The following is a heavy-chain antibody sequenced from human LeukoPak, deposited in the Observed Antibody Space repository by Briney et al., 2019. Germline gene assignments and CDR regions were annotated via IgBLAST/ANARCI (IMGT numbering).Heavy chain of an antibody. Sequence: PGGSLRLSCAASGFTFSSYGMHWVRQAPGKGLEWVANIKQDGSEKYYVDSVKGRFTISRDNAKNSLYLQMNSLRAEDTAVYYCARAGRLKTYWGQGTLVTVSS. CDR3: ARAGRLKTY. CDR1: GFTFSSYG. V-gene: IGHV3-7*01. CDR2: IKQDGSEK. J-gene: IGHJ4*02.